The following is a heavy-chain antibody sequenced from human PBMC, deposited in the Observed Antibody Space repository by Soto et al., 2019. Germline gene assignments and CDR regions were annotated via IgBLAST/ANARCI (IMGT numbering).Heavy chain of an antibody. CDR3: ARHTGYCSGGSCYHDDYYYYYGMDV. V-gene: IGHV4-39*01. Sequence: SETLSLTCTVSGGSISSSGYYWGWIRQPPGKGLEWIGSIYYSGSTYYNPSLKSRVTISVDTSKNQFSLKLSSVTAADTAVYYCARHTGYCSGGSCYHDDYYYYYGMDVWGQGTTVTVSS. D-gene: IGHD2-15*01. CDR1: GGSISSSGYY. J-gene: IGHJ6*02. CDR2: IYYSGST.